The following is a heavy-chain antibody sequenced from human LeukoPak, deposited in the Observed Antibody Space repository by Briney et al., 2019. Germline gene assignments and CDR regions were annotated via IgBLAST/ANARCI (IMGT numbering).Heavy chain of an antibody. CDR3: AREGPTQTLDY. CDR1: GGSISSYY. J-gene: IGHJ4*02. D-gene: IGHD4-23*01. V-gene: IGHV4-59*01. Sequence: KASETLSLTCTVSGGSISSYYWSWIRQPPGKGLEWIGYIYYSGSTNYNPSLKSRVTISVDTSKNQFSLKLSSVTAADTAVYYCAREGPTQTLDYWGQGTLVTVSS. CDR2: IYYSGST.